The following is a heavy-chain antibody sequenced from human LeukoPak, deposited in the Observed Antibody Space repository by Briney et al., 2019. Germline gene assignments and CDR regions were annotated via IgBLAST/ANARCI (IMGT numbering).Heavy chain of an antibody. D-gene: IGHD1-26*01. Sequence: GGSLRLSCAASGFTFSSYSMNWVRQAPGKGLEWVSYISSSSSIIYYADSVKGRFTISRDNAKNSLYLQMNSLRAEDTAVYYRARGTGIVGATEAFDIWGQGTMVTVSS. CDR3: ARGTGIVGATEAFDI. CDR1: GFTFSSYS. J-gene: IGHJ3*02. V-gene: IGHV3-48*01. CDR2: ISSSSSII.